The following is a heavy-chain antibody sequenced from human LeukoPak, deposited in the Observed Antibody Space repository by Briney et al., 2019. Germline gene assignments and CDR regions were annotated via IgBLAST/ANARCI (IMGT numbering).Heavy chain of an antibody. Sequence: PGGSLRLSCAASGFIFSNYAMHWVRQAPGKGLEWVAVISYDGSNKYYADSVKGRFTISRDNSKNTLYLQMNSLRAEDTAVYYCARDLFGDYGPEDYYYGMDVWGQGTTVTVSS. D-gene: IGHD4-17*01. CDR2: ISYDGSNK. J-gene: IGHJ6*02. CDR3: ARDLFGDYGPEDYYYGMDV. CDR1: GFIFSNYA. V-gene: IGHV3-30-3*01.